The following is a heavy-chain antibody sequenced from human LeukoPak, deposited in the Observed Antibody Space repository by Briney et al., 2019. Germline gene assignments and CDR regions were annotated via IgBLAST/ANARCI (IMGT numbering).Heavy chain of an antibody. CDR3: TRDITLTRGGRSDY. V-gene: IGHV3-74*01. J-gene: IGHJ4*02. CDR2: INSDGKTT. CDR1: GFTFSSYW. Sequence: GSLRLSCAAPGFTFSSYWMYWVRQAPGKGLVWVSRINSDGKTTNYADSVKGRFTISRDNAKNTLYLQMNSLRAEDTAVYYCTRDITLTRGGRSDYWGQGTLVTVSA. D-gene: IGHD3-10*01.